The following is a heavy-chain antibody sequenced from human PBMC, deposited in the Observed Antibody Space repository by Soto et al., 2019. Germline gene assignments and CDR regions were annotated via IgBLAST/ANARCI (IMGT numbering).Heavy chain of an antibody. Sequence: SVKVSCKASGGTFSSYAISWVRQAPGQGLEWMGGIIPIFGTANYAQKFQGRVTITADKSTSTAYMELSSLRSEDTAVYYCASGPFYDFWSGGGYYYYGMDVWGQGTTVTVSS. CDR2: IIPIFGTA. V-gene: IGHV1-69*06. J-gene: IGHJ6*02. D-gene: IGHD3-3*01. CDR3: ASGPFYDFWSGGGYYYYGMDV. CDR1: GGTFSSYA.